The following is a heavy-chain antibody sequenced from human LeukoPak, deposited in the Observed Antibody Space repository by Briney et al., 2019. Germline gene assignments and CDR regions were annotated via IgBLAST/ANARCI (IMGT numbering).Heavy chain of an antibody. CDR3: ARTAMRVVDS. V-gene: IGHV6-1*01. CDR2: TYYRSKWYN. Sequence: SQSLTLSFAISGDSVSIKSAAWNWIRQSPSRGLEWLGRTYYRSKWYNEYAVSVKSRVTINPDTSKNQFSLQLNSMTPEDTAVYYCARTAMRVVDSWGQGTLVTVSS. CDR1: GDSVSIKSAA. J-gene: IGHJ4*02. D-gene: IGHD5-18*01.